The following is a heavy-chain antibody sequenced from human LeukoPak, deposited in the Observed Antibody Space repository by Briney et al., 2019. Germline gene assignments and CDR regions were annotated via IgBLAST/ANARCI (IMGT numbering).Heavy chain of an antibody. V-gene: IGHV3-48*03. J-gene: IGHJ4*02. CDR1: GFTFSSYE. Sequence: GGSLRPSCAASGFTFSSYEMNWVRQAPGKGLERVSYISTSGSTIKYADSVKGRFTISRDNAKNSLYLQMNSLRAEDTAVYYCARGPVRDYWGQGTLVTVSS. D-gene: IGHD4-17*01. CDR2: ISTSGSTI. CDR3: ARGPVRDY.